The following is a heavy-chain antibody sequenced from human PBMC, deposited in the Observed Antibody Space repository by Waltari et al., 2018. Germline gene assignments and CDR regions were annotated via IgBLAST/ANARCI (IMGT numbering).Heavy chain of an antibody. CDR1: GGTFSSYA. V-gene: IGHV1-69*01. J-gene: IGHJ4*02. CDR3: AWGFWSGTPLLSRSFDY. D-gene: IGHD3-3*01. Sequence: QVQLVQSGAEVKKPGSSVKVSCKASGGTFSSYAISWVRQAPGQGLEWMGGIIPIFGTANYAQKFQGRVTITADESTSTAYMELSSLRSEDTAVYYCAWGFWSGTPLLSRSFDYWGQGTLVTVSS. CDR2: IIPIFGTA.